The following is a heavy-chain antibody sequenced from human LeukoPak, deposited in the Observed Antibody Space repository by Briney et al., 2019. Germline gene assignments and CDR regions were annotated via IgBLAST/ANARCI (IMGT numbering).Heavy chain of an antibody. Sequence: PGGSLRLSCAASGFTFSDYYMTWIRQAPGKGLEWVAIIKQDGTEKYYVDSVKGRFTISRDNAKNSLYLQMNSLRAEDTAVYYCARGVGATHFDYWGQGTLVTVSS. CDR1: GFTFSDYY. CDR2: IKQDGTEK. J-gene: IGHJ4*02. CDR3: ARGVGATHFDY. D-gene: IGHD1-26*01. V-gene: IGHV3-7*04.